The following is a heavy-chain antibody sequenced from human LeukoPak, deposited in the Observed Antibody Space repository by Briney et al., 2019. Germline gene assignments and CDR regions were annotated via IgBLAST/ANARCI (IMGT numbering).Heavy chain of an antibody. CDR2: IYHSGST. J-gene: IGHJ4*02. Sequence: SETLSLTCAVSGGSISSSNWWSWVRQPPGKGLEWIGEIYHSGSTNYNPSLKSRVTISVDTSKNQFSLKLSSVTAADTAVYYCARQGPRYYGSGSYSPAYYFDYWGQGTLVTVSS. D-gene: IGHD3-10*01. V-gene: IGHV4-4*02. CDR3: ARQGPRYYGSGSYSPAYYFDY. CDR1: GGSISSSNW.